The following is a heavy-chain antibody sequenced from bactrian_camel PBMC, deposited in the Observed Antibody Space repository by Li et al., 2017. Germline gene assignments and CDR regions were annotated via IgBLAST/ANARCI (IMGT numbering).Heavy chain of an antibody. CDR1: GYTLPMN. CDR3: AADPRWGGSLTHSLRTRDFDY. Sequence: HVQLVESGGGSVQPGGSLRLSCIASGYTLPMNMGWFRRLPGQEREGVAAIAGDGRTNYADSVKGRFTISRDIAKNTLYLEMTNLQPEDTAMYYCAADPRWGGSLTHSLRTRDFDYWGQGTQVTVS. V-gene: IGHV3S53*01. CDR2: IAGDGRT. D-gene: IGHD5*01. J-gene: IGHJ6*01.